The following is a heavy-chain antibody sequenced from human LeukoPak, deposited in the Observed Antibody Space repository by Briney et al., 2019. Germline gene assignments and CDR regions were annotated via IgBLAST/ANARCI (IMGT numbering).Heavy chain of an antibody. CDR2: ISYDGSNK. V-gene: IGHV3-30*18. D-gene: IGHD6-19*01. Sequence: GGSLRLSCAASGFTFSSYGMHWVRQAPGKRLEWVTVISYDGSNKYYADCVKGRFTISRDNSKNTLYLQMNSLRAEDTAVYYCAKDLDSSGWSPDYWGQGTLVTVSS. CDR1: GFTFSSYG. CDR3: AKDLDSSGWSPDY. J-gene: IGHJ4*02.